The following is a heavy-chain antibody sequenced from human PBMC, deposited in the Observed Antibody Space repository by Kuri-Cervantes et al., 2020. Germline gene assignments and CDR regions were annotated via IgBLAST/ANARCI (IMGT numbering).Heavy chain of an antibody. CDR1: GFTFSSYA. CDR2: ISYDGSNK. Sequence: GESLKISCAASGFTFSSYAMHWVRQAPGKGLEWVAVISYDGSNKYYADSVKGRFTISRDNSKNTLYLQMNSLRAEDTAVYYCARAQVDIVATMEYYFDYWGQGTLVTVSS. CDR3: ARAQVDIVATMEYYFDY. D-gene: IGHD5-12*01. J-gene: IGHJ4*02. V-gene: IGHV3-30-3*01.